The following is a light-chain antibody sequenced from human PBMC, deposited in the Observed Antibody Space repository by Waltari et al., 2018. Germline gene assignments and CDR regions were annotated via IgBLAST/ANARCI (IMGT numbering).Light chain of an antibody. Sequence: QSVLTQPPSAFGTPGQRVTISCSGSSYNIGSNYVYWYQQLPGTAPQMLIYRNNHRPSGVPDPFSVSKSGTAASLAIGGLRSEYEADYYSAAWDDSLSGRVFGGGTKLTVL. CDR2: RNN. CDR3: AAWDDSLSGRV. J-gene: IGLJ2*01. CDR1: SYNIGSNY. V-gene: IGLV1-47*01.